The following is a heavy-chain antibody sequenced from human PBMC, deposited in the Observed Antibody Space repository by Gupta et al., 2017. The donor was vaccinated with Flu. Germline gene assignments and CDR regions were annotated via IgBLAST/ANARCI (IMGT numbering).Heavy chain of an antibody. V-gene: IGHV3-74*01. J-gene: IGHJ5*02. CDR2: IKSDEISA. D-gene: IGHD2-15*01. CDR3: ARDGAGDCSGGSCYSWFDP. Sequence: NGLVWVSRIKSDEISAIYADSVKGRFTISRDNAKNTLYLQMNSLRSDDTAVYYCARDGAGDCSGGSCYSWFDPWGQGTLVTVSS.